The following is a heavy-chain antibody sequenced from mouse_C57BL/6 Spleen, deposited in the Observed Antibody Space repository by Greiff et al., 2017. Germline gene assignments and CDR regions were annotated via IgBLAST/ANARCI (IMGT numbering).Heavy chain of an antibody. J-gene: IGHJ2*01. D-gene: IGHD1-1*01. CDR3: ARSDPRDYYGSSLYYFDY. CDR2: INPSSGYT. CDR1: GYTFTSYM. V-gene: IGHV1-4*01. Sequence: VQLQQSGAELARPGASVKMSCKASGYTFTSYMMHWVKQRPGQGLEWIGYINPSSGYTKYNQKFKDKATLTADKSSSTAYMQLSSLTSEDSAVYYCARSDPRDYYGSSLYYFDYWGQGTTLTVSS.